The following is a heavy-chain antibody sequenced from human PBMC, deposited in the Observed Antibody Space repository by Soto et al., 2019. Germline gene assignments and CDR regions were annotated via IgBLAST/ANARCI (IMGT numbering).Heavy chain of an antibody. V-gene: IGHV3-21*01. CDR1: GFTFSSYS. CDR2: ISSSSSYI. D-gene: IGHD3-10*01. CDR3: ATLMVRGVISGLLRDY. Sequence: EVQLVESGGGLVKPGGSLRLSCAASGFTFSSYSMNWVRQAPGKGLEWVSSISSSSSYIYYAASVKGRFTISRDNAKNALYLQMNSLRAEDTAVYYCATLMVRGVISGLLRDYWGQGTLVTVSS. J-gene: IGHJ4*02.